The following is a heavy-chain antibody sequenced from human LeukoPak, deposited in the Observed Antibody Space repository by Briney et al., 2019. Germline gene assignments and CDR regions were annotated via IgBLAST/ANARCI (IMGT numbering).Heavy chain of an antibody. CDR3: ARAGEGYGYNWFDP. D-gene: IGHD2-15*01. CDR2: INHSGST. CDR1: GGSFSGYY. Sequence: SETLSLTCAVYGGSFSGYYWSWIRQPPGKGLEWIGEINHSGSTNYNPSLKSRVTISVDTSKNQFSLKLSSVTAADTAVYYCARAGEGYGYNWFDPWGPGTLVTVSS. J-gene: IGHJ5*02. V-gene: IGHV4-34*01.